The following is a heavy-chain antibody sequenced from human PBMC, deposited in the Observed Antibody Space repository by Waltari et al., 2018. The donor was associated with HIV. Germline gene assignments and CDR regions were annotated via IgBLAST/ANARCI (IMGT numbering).Heavy chain of an antibody. CDR3: GREGDYYDSSPFDY. D-gene: IGHD3-22*01. CDR2: ISWDGSYK. CDR1: GFTFNPYA. V-gene: IGHV3-30-3*01. Sequence: QVQLVESGGGVVQPGRSLRLSCAASGFTFNPYAMHWVRQAPGKGLEWVAVISWDGSYKHYADSVKGRCTISRDNSRNSLYLQMSSLRAEDTAVYYCGREGDYYDSSPFDYWGQGTLVTVSS. J-gene: IGHJ4*02.